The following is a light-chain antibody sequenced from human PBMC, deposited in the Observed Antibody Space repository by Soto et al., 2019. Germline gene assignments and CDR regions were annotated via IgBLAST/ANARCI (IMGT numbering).Light chain of an antibody. CDR2: GVT. J-gene: IGLJ2*01. Sequence: QSARTQPAPVSGSPGQSITISCTGTDSDVGGYNYVSWYQQHPGKAPKLIIYGVTNRPSGVYNRFSGSKSGNTASLTISGLQAEDEADYYCSSYTTRSTYVVLGGGTKLTVL. V-gene: IGLV2-14*01. CDR3: SSYTTRSTYVV. CDR1: DSDVGGYNY.